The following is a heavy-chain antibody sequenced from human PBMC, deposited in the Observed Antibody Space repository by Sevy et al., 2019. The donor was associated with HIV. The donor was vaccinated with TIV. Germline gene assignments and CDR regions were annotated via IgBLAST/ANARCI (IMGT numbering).Heavy chain of an antibody. CDR3: ARVLRSSSGTDY. D-gene: IGHD6-6*01. CDR1: GYTFTDYF. J-gene: IGHJ4*02. CDR2: INPNSGGT. Sequence: ASVKVSCKASGYTFTDYFMHWVRQAPGQGLEWMGWINPNSGGTNYAQKFLGRVTMTRDTSISTAYMELTRLRSDDTAVYYCARVLRSSSGTDYWGQGTLVTVSS. V-gene: IGHV1-2*02.